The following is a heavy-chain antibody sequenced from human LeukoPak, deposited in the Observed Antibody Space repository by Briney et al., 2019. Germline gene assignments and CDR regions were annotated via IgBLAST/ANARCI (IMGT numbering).Heavy chain of an antibody. J-gene: IGHJ4*02. D-gene: IGHD4-23*01. CDR2: FSAYNGNT. CDR3: ARGGRYGGNTGLDY. Sequence: ASVTVSCKASGYSFSSYAINWVRQAPGQGLEWMGWFSAYNGNTYYAQKLQGRVTMATDTSTSTVYMELRSLRSDDTAVYYCARGGRYGGNTGLDYWGQGTLVTVSS. CDR1: GYSFSSYA. V-gene: IGHV1-18*01.